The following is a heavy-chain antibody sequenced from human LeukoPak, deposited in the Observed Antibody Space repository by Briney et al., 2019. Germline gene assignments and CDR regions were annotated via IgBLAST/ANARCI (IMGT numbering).Heavy chain of an antibody. Sequence: PGGSLRLSCVASGFTLSSAWMSWVRQAPGKGLEWVGRIKTKTDGGTPDYAAPAKGRFTISRDDSRNTLYLQMNGLKTEDTAVYYCTTYRVGEQWMIPNYWGQGTLVTVSS. CDR3: TTYRVGEQWMIPNY. CDR1: GFTLSSAW. CDR2: IKTKTDGGTP. J-gene: IGHJ4*02. V-gene: IGHV3-15*01. D-gene: IGHD6-19*01.